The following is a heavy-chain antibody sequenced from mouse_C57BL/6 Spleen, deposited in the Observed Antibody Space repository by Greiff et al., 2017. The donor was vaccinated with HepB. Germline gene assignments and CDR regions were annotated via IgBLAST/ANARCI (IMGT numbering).Heavy chain of an antibody. CDR2: IYPGDGDT. V-gene: IGHV1-80*01. Sequence: LVESGAELVKPGASVKISCKASGYAFSSYWMNWVKQRPGKGLEWIGQIYPGDGDTNYNGKFKGKATLTADKSSSTAYMQLSSLTSEDSAVYFCAREGYPYAMDYWGQGTSVTVSS. D-gene: IGHD2-2*01. J-gene: IGHJ4*01. CDR3: AREGYPYAMDY. CDR1: GYAFSSYW.